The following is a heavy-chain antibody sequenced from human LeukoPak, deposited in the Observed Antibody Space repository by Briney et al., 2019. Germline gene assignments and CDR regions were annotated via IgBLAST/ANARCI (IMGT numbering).Heavy chain of an antibody. D-gene: IGHD4-17*01. CDR2: ISGSGGST. CDR1: GFTFSSYG. V-gene: IGHV3-23*01. J-gene: IGHJ3*02. Sequence: GGSLRLSCAASGFTFSSYGMGWVRQAPGKGLEWVSAISGSGGSTYYADSVKGRFTISRDNSKNTLYLQMNSLRAEDTAVYYCAKTLGEDQRLRPVASAFDIWGQGTMVTVSS. CDR3: AKTLGEDQRLRPVASAFDI.